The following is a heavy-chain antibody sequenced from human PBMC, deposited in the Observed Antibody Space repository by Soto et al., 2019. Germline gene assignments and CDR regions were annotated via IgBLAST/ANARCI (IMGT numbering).Heavy chain of an antibody. CDR1: GGSISSYY. CDR3: ARSNYDFWSGHYYYYGMDV. J-gene: IGHJ6*02. Sequence: PSETLSLTCTVSGGSISSYYWSWVRQPPGKGLEWIGYIYYSGSTNYNPSLKSRVTISVDTSKNQFSLKLSSVTAADTAVYYCARSNYDFWSGHYYYYGMDVWGQGTTVTVSS. CDR2: IYYSGST. D-gene: IGHD3-3*01. V-gene: IGHV4-59*01.